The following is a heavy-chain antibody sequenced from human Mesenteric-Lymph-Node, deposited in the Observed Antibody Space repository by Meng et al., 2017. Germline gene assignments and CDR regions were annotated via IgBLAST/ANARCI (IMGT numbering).Heavy chain of an antibody. D-gene: IGHD1-26*01. V-gene: IGHV1-69*05. CDR2: IVPFFRAP. Sequence: SVKVSCKASCGTFNSFVISWVRQALGQRLEWMGGIVPFFRAPHHAPKFQGRVTITTGESTSTACMELSSLRSEDTAVYYCAREIRPEWDPRDDYYSYGIDVWGQGTTVTVSS. CDR3: AREIRPEWDPRDDYYSYGIDV. J-gene: IGHJ6*02. CDR1: CGTFNSFV.